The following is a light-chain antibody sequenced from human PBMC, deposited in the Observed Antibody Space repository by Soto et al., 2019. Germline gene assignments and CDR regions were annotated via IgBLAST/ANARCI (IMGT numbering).Light chain of an antibody. CDR3: QQRSNWPRYT. Sequence: IVLTQSPATLSLSPGERATLSCRASQSVSRSLAWYQQKPGQAPRLLIYDASNRATGIPARFSGSGSGTDFTLTISSLEPEDFAVYYCQQRSNWPRYTFGQGTKLEIK. V-gene: IGKV3-11*01. CDR2: DAS. CDR1: QSVSRS. J-gene: IGKJ2*01.